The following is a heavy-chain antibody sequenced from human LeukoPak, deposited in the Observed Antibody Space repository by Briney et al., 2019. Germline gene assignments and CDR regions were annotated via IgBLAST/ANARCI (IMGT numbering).Heavy chain of an antibody. V-gene: IGHV5-51*01. CDR1: GYTFTIYG. Sequence: GESLKISCKGSGYTFTIYGIGWVRQMPGKGLEWMGIIYPGDSDTKYSPSFQGQVTISVDKSISTAYLQWNSLKASDTAIYYCARRSRDGYNLIDYWGQGTLVTVSS. J-gene: IGHJ4*02. CDR2: IYPGDSDT. CDR3: ARRSRDGYNLIDY. D-gene: IGHD5-24*01.